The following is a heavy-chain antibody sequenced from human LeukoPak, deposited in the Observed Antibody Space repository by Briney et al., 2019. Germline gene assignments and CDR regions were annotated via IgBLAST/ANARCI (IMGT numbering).Heavy chain of an antibody. CDR3: ARLPEYYDFWSGSSDAFDI. V-gene: IGHV4-30-4*01. J-gene: IGHJ3*02. D-gene: IGHD3-3*01. CDR1: GGSISSGDYY. CDR2: IYYSGST. Sequence: PSETLSFTCTVSGGSISSGDYYWSWIRQPPGKGLEWIGYIYYSGSTYYNPSLKSRVTISVDTSKNQFSLKLSSVTAADTAVYYCARLPEYYDFWSGSSDAFDIWGQGTMVTVSS.